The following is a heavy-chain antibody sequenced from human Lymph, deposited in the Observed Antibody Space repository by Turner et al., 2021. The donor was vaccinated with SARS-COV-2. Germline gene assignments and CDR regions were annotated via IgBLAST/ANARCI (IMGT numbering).Heavy chain of an antibody. CDR2: IYYRGST. J-gene: IGHJ5*02. V-gene: IGHV4-59*01. CDR1: GGSMNSND. CDR3: ARETVNNWVDP. Sequence: QVQLQESGPRLVKPLETLSLTCTVSGGSMNSNDWSWIRQPPEKRLEWSGDIYYRGSTNYNPSLKSRVTISVDTSKNQFSLKLTSVTAADTAIYYCARETVNNWVDPWGQGILVTVSS. D-gene: IGHD2-21*02.